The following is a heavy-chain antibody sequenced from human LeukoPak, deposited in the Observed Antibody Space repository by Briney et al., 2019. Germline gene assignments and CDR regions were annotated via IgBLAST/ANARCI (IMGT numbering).Heavy chain of an antibody. J-gene: IGHJ4*02. CDR2: ISYDGSNK. CDR3: AKEGRYGDYFDY. CDR1: GFTFSSYG. V-gene: IGHV3-30*18. D-gene: IGHD4-17*01. Sequence: GRSLRLSCAASGFTFSSYGMHWVRQAPGKGLEWVAVISYDGSNKYYADSVKGRFTISRDNSKNTLYLQMNSLRAEDTAVYYCAKEGRYGDYFDYWGQGTLVTVSS.